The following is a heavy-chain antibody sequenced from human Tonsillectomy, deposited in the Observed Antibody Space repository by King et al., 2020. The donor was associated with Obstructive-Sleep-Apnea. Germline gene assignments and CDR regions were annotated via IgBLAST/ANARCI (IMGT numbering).Heavy chain of an antibody. CDR1: GGSVSISSYY. CDR3: AKCGDLVDY. J-gene: IGHJ4*02. D-gene: IGHD2-21*01. V-gene: IGHV4-39*07. CDR2: IFYTGST. Sequence: LQLQESGPGLVKPSETLSLICNVSGGSVSISSYYWGWIRQPPGKGLEWIGSIFYTGSTYYNPSLKSRVTISGDTSKNQFSLKLSSVTAADTAVYYCAKCGDLVDYWGQGTLVTVSS.